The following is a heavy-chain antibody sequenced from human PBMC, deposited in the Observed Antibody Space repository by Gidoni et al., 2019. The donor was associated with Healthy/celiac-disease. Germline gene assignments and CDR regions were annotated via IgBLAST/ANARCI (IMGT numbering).Heavy chain of an antibody. Sequence: EVQLVESGGGLVKPGGSLRLSCAASGFTFSNAWLSWVRQAPGKGLEWVGRIKSKTDGGTTDYAAPVKGRFTISRDDSKNTLYLQMNSLKTEDTAVYYCTTDYSSGWWDYYYGMDVWGQGTTVTVSS. V-gene: IGHV3-15*01. CDR1: GFTFSNAW. CDR2: IKSKTDGGTT. D-gene: IGHD6-19*01. CDR3: TTDYSSGWWDYYYGMDV. J-gene: IGHJ6*02.